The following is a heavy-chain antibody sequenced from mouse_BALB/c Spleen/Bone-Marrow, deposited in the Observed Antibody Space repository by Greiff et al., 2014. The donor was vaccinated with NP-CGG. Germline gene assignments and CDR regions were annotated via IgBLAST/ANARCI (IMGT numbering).Heavy chain of an antibody. V-gene: IGHV14-3*02. Sequence: EVQLQQSGAELVKPGASVKLSCTASGFNIKDTYMHWVKQRPEQGLEWIGRIDPANGNTKYDPKFQGMATITADTSSNTAYLQLSSLTSEDTAVYYCARRGYYGNYYYAMDYWGQGTSVTVSS. D-gene: IGHD2-1*01. CDR1: GFNIKDTY. CDR3: ARRGYYGNYYYAMDY. J-gene: IGHJ4*01. CDR2: IDPANGNT.